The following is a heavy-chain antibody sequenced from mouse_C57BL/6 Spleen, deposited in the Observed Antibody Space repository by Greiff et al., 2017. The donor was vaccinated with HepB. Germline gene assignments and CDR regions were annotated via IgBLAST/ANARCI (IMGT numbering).Heavy chain of an antibody. Sequence: VQLVESGAELVRPGTSVKMSCKASGYTFTNYWIGWAKQRPGHGLEWIGDIYPGGGYTNYNEKFKGKATLTADKSSSTAYMQFSSLTSEDSAIYYCARGGYARVFAYWGQGTLVTVSA. CDR1: GYTFTNYW. V-gene: IGHV1-63*01. CDR2: IYPGGGYT. J-gene: IGHJ3*01. D-gene: IGHD3-3*01. CDR3: ARGGYARVFAY.